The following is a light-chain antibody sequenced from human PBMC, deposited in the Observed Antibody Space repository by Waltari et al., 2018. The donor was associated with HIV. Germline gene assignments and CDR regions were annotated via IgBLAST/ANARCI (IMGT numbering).Light chain of an antibody. CDR2: SVS. Sequence: AIQLTQSPSSLSASPGDRVVLTYRASQSVYNFLAWYQQKPGAAPRLLIYSVSSLQPGVPSRFSGSGSGTEFALTISSLQSEDFATYYCQHFNSVPYTFGQGTKVELK. CDR1: QSVYNF. J-gene: IGKJ2*01. V-gene: IGKV1-8*01. CDR3: QHFNSVPYT.